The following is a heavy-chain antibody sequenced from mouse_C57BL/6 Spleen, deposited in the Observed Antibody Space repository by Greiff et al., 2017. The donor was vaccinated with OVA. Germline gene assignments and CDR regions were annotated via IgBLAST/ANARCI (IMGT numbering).Heavy chain of an antibody. CDR1: GFTFSSYA. Sequence: EVMLVESGGGLVKPGGSLKLSCAASGFTFSSYAMYWVRQTPEKRLEWVATISDGGSYTYYPDNVKGRFTLSRDNAKNNLYLQMSHLKSEDTAMYYCARNHYFDYWGQGTTLTVSS. J-gene: IGHJ2*01. CDR2: ISDGGSYT. V-gene: IGHV5-4*03. CDR3: ARNHYFDY.